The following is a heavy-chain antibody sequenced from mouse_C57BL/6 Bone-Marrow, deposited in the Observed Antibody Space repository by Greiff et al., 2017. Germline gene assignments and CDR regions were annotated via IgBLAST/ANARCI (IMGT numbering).Heavy chain of an antibody. CDR3: ARSYYSKDY. CDR2: ISSGGGYT. D-gene: IGHD2-5*01. V-gene: IGHV5-6*01. Sequence: EVQGVESGGDLVKPGGSLKLSCAASGFTFSSYGMSWVRQTPDKRLEWVATISSGGGYTYYPDSVKGRFTISRDNAKNTLYLQMSSLKSEDTAMYYCARSYYSKDYWGQGTTLTVSS. J-gene: IGHJ2*01. CDR1: GFTFSSYG.